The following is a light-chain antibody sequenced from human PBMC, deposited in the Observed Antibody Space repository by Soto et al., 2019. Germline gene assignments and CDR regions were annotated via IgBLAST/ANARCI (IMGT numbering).Light chain of an antibody. Sequence: EIVLTQSPVTLSLSPGERATFSCRASQSVSSYLAWYQQKPGQAPRLLIYDASNRATGIPARFSGSGSGTDFTLTISSLEPEDFAVYYCQQRSNWPPITFGQGTRLEIK. CDR3: QQRSNWPPIT. V-gene: IGKV3-11*01. CDR2: DAS. CDR1: QSVSSY. J-gene: IGKJ5*01.